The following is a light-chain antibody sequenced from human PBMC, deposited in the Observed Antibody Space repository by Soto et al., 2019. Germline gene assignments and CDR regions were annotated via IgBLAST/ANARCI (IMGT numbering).Light chain of an antibody. V-gene: IGLV2-8*01. CDR1: SSVVDGYNY. Sequence: QSALTQPPSASGSPGQSVAISCTGTSSVVDGYNYVSWYQQHPGKAPKLMIYEVNKRPSGVPDRFSGSKSGNTASLTVSGLQAEDEADYYCSSYAGSSNVFGTGTKLTVL. CDR3: SSYAGSSNV. CDR2: EVN. J-gene: IGLJ1*01.